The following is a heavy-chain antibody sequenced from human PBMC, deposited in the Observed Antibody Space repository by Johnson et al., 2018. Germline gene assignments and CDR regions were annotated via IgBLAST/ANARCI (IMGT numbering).Heavy chain of an antibody. J-gene: IGHJ3*02. D-gene: IGHD5-24*01. CDR1: GFTFRSYG. Sequence: QVQLVESGGGVVQPGRSLRLPCAASGFTFRSYGMHWVRPAPGKGLEGVAGIWHDGSNKYYADSVKGRFTISSDNSKNTLYLQMNSLRAEEKAVFFCARSRDGYNSLDIWGQGTMVTVSS. V-gene: IGHV3-33*01. CDR2: IWHDGSNK. CDR3: ARSRDGYNSLDI.